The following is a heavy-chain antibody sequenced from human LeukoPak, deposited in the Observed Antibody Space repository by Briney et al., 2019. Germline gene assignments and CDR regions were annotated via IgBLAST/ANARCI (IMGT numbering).Heavy chain of an antibody. V-gene: IGHV4-4*02. CDR3: ARVGDSSSWYVFDY. J-gene: IGHJ4*02. CDR1: GGSISSSNW. Sequence: SGTLSLTCTVSGGSISSSNWWSWVRQPPGKGLEWIGEIYHSGSTNYNPSLKSRVTISVDKSKNQFSLKLSSVTAADTAVYYCARVGDSSSWYVFDYWGQGTLVTVSS. D-gene: IGHD6-13*01. CDR2: IYHSGST.